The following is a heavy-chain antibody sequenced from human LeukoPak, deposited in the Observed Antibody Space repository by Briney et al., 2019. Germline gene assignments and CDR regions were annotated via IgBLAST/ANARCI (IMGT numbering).Heavy chain of an antibody. CDR3: ARPSGNYLNFDS. CDR1: GFTVSDNY. Sequence: GGSLRLSCAASGFTVSDNYMSWVRQAPGKGLEWLSVLYSGGTTYYADSVNGRSTISRDNSRNTLYLQMDNLRAEDTAVYYCARPSGNYLNFDSWGQGTLVTVSS. CDR2: LYSGGTT. D-gene: IGHD1-26*01. V-gene: IGHV3-66*01. J-gene: IGHJ4*02.